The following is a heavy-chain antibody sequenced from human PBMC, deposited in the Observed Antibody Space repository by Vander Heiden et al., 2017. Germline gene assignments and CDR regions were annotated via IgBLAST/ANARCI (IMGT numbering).Heavy chain of an antibody. Sequence: EVQLLESGGGLVQPGGSLRLSRAASGFTFSSYAMGWVRQAPGKGLEWVSAISGSGGSTYYADSVKGRFTISRDNSKNTLYLQMNSLRAEDTAVYYCAKGQGAMVRGSRDDYWGQGTLVTVSS. J-gene: IGHJ4*02. CDR3: AKGQGAMVRGSRDDY. V-gene: IGHV3-23*01. CDR1: GFTFSSYA. CDR2: ISGSGGST. D-gene: IGHD3-10*01.